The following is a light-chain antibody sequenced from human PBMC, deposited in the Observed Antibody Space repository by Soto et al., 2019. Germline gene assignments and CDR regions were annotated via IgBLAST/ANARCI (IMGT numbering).Light chain of an antibody. CDR1: QIVSSSY. CDR2: GAS. V-gene: IGKV3-20*01. J-gene: IGKJ5*01. CDR3: QQYGSSPPIT. Sequence: EIVLTQSPGTLSLSPGERATLSCRASQIVSSSYLAWYQQKPGQAPRLLIYGASRRATGIRDRFSGSGSGTDFTLTISRVEPEDFAVYYCQQYGSSPPITFGRGTRLE.